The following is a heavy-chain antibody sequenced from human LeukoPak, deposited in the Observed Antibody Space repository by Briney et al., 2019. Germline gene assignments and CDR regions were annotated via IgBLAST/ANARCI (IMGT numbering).Heavy chain of an antibody. V-gene: IGHV4-59*01. CDR3: ARDSGATPNQINWFDP. CDR1: GGSINTYY. CDR2: FDYGGNT. D-gene: IGHD1-26*01. Sequence: SETLSLTCAVSGGSINTYYWAWIRQPPGKGLEWIGYFDYGGNTNYNPSLKGRVTISVDTSKTQLSLKLASVTAEDTAVYYCARDSGATPNQINWFDPWGQGTLVTVSS. J-gene: IGHJ5*02.